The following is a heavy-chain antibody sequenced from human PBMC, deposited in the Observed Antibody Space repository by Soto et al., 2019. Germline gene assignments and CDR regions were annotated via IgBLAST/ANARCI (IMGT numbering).Heavy chain of an antibody. CDR2: IKQDGSEK. CDR1: GFTFSSYW. V-gene: IGHV3-7*01. J-gene: IGHJ4*02. CDR3: ARDVGATRFLHFDY. D-gene: IGHD1-26*01. Sequence: GSLILSCAASGFTFSSYWMSWVRQAPGKGLEWVANIKQDGSEKYYVDSVKGRFTISRDNAKNSLYLQMNSLRAEDTAVYYCARDVGATRFLHFDYWGQGTLVTVSS.